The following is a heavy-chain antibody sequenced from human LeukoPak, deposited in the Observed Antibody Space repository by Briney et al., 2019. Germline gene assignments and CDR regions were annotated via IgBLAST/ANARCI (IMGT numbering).Heavy chain of an antibody. J-gene: IGHJ4*02. D-gene: IGHD2-2*01. CDR2: IIPIFGTA. CDR1: GGTFSSYA. CDR3: ARDGGEDIVVVPAARGGY. V-gene: IGHV1-69*01. Sequence: SVKVSCKASGGTFSSYAISWVRQAPGQGLEWMGGIIPIFGTANYAQKFQGRVTITADESTSTAYMELSSLRSEDTAVYYCARDGGEDIVVVPAARGGYWGQGTLVTVSS.